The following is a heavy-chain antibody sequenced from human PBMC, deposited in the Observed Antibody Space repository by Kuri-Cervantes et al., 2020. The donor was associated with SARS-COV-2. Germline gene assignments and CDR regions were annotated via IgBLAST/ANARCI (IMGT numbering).Heavy chain of an antibody. J-gene: IGHJ6*02. CDR2: ISSSSSYI. D-gene: IGHD3-9*01. CDR3: ARVIGYFDWPIPLSPQFYYGMDV. CDR1: GFTFSSYS. Sequence: GGSLRLSCAASGFTFSSYSMNWVRQAPGKGLEWVSSISSSSSYIYYADSVKGRFTISRDNAKNSLYLQMNSLRAEDTAVYYCARVIGYFDWPIPLSPQFYYGMDVWGQGTTVTV. V-gene: IGHV3-21*01.